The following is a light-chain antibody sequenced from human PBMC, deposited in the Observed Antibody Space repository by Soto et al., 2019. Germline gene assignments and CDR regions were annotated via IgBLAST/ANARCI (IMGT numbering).Light chain of an antibody. Sequence: QSVLTQPPSVSAAPGQKVTISCSGSSSNIGNNYVSWYRQLPGTAPTFLIYDNNKRPSGTPDRFSGSKSGSSATLDITGLQTGDEADYYCGTWDSSLNTFVFGTGTKLT. CDR3: GTWDSSLNTFV. CDR2: DNN. CDR1: SSNIGNNY. V-gene: IGLV1-51*01. J-gene: IGLJ1*01.